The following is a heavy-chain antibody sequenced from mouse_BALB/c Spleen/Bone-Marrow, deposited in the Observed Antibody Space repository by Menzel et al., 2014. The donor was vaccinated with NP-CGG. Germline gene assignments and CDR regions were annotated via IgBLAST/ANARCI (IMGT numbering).Heavy chain of an antibody. D-gene: IGHD2-10*02. CDR1: GFTFSDFY. CDR2: SRDKAKHYTT. CDR3: ARDVGYGNYFVY. Sequence: DVMLVESGGGLVQPGDSLRLSCAASGFTFSDFYMEWVRQAPGKRLEWIAASRDKAKHYTTEYSASVKGRFIVSRDTSQSILYLQMNALRAEDTAIYYCARDVGYGNYFVYWGQGTLVTASA. J-gene: IGHJ3*01. V-gene: IGHV7-1*02.